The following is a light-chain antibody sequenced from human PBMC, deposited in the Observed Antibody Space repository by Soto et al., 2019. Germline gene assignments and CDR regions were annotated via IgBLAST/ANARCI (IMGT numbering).Light chain of an antibody. Sequence: QSVLTQPPSASGTPGQKVTISCSGASSNIGNNFVSWYQQVPGTAPKLLIYSDDQRPSGVPDRVTGSKSGTSASLAISGLRSEDEGDYYCSTWDASLSGRVFGGGTKLTVL. V-gene: IGLV1-47*02. CDR3: STWDASLSGRV. CDR2: SDD. J-gene: IGLJ3*02. CDR1: SSNIGNNF.